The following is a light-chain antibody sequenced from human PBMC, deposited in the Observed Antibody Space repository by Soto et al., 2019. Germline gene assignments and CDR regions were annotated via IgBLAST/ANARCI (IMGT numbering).Light chain of an antibody. CDR3: QQYNSYSVNA. Sequence: DIQMTQSPYTLSASVGDRVTITCRASQSISGWLAWYQQKPGKAPKLLIYDASSLESGVPSRFSGSGSGTEFSLTISRLQPDDFATYSCQQYNSYSVNAFGQGIKLEIK. CDR1: QSISGW. V-gene: IGKV1-5*01. CDR2: DAS. J-gene: IGKJ2*01.